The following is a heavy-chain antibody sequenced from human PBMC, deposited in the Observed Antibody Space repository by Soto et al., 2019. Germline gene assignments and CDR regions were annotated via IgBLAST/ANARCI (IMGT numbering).Heavy chain of an antibody. D-gene: IGHD3-3*01. J-gene: IGHJ4*02. CDR2: INPNGGIT. CDR3: ARGITTYEL. V-gene: IGHV1-46*01. Sequence: GASVKVSCRPSGYTFTPYYIHWVRQAPGQGLEWMGIINPNGGITTYAQKFRAGFTMTRDTSTSTVYLELSSLRSEDSAVYYCARGITTYELWGQGTLVTVSS. CDR1: GYTFTPYY.